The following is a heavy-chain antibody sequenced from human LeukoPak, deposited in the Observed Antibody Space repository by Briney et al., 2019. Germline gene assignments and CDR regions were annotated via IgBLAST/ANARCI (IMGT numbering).Heavy chain of an antibody. Sequence: ASVKVSCKASGYTFTSYDINWVRQATGQGLECMGWMNPNSGNTGDAQKFQGRVTITRNTSIGTAYMELSSLRSEDTAVYYCARGETGTTGDYYYYYYMDVWGKGTTVTVSS. D-gene: IGHD1-1*01. CDR1: GYTFTSYD. CDR2: MNPNSGNT. V-gene: IGHV1-8*03. J-gene: IGHJ6*03. CDR3: ARGETGTTGDYYYYYYMDV.